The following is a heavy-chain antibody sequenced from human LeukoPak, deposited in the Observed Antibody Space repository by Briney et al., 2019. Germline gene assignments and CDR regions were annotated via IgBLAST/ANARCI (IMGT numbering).Heavy chain of an antibody. CDR2: INHSGSS. V-gene: IGHV4-34*01. CDR3: ARLRLFPDYFDY. Sequence: SETLSLTCALSGGSITDYFYNWVRQPPGKGLEWIGEINHSGSSTYNPSLKSRVIISLDTSKNQFSLKLSSVTAADTAVYYCARLRLFPDYFDYWGQGTLVTVSS. J-gene: IGHJ4*02. CDR1: GGSITDYF. D-gene: IGHD3-10*02.